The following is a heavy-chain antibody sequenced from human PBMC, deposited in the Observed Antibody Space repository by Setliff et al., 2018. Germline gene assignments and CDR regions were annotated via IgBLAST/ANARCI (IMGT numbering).Heavy chain of an antibody. J-gene: IGHJ6*03. CDR1: GDPMSSRRYY. CDR2: INRRGST. D-gene: IGHD6-19*01. CDR3: ARASSGWYSAYYYYMDV. V-gene: IGHV4-61*09. Sequence: SETLSLTCTVSGDPMSSRRYYWAWLRQPAGKGLEWIGHINRRGSTNFSPSLKSRVTISLDTSKNQFSLNLTSVTAADTAVYYCARASSGWYSAYYYYMDVWGKGTTVTVSS.